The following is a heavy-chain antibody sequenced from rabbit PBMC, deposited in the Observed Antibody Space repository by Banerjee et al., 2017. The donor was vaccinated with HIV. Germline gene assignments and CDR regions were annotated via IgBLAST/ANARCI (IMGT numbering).Heavy chain of an antibody. Sequence: QEQLVESGGGLVKPGASLTLSCKASGFSFSNKYVMCWVRQAPGKGLEWIACIYTGDGNTHYASWAKGRFTISKTSSTVDLKMTSLTAADTATYFCARGGGGYAGYGHGDDAFDPWGPGTLVTVS. CDR1: GFSFSNKYV. CDR2: IYTGDGNT. CDR3: ARGGGGYAGYGHGDDAFDP. D-gene: IGHD7-1*01. J-gene: IGHJ2*01. V-gene: IGHV1S45*01.